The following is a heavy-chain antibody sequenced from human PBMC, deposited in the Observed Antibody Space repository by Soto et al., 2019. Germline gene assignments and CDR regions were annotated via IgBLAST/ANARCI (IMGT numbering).Heavy chain of an antibody. V-gene: IGHV4-59*01. CDR3: ARRYGTTFDY. D-gene: IGHD1-7*01. J-gene: IGHJ4*02. CDR2: IYYSGST. CDR1: GGSISSYY. Sequence: SDTLSLTCTVSGGSISSYYWSWIRQPPGKGLEWIGYIYYSGSTNYNPSLKSRVTISVDTSKNQFSLKLSSVTAADTAVYYCARRYGTTFDYWGQGTLVTVSS.